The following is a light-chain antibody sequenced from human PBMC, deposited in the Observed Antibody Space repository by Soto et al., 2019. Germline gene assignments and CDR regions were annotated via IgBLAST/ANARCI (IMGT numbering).Light chain of an antibody. V-gene: IGLV4-69*01. Sequence: QPVLTQSPSASASLGASVKLTCTLSSGHSSYVIAWHQQQPEKGPRYLMKLNNDGGHEKGDGIPDRFSGSSSGAERYLTISSLQSEDEADYYCQTWDTGIQVFGGGTKLTVL. CDR2: LNNDGGH. CDR3: QTWDTGIQV. CDR1: SGHSSYV. J-gene: IGLJ2*01.